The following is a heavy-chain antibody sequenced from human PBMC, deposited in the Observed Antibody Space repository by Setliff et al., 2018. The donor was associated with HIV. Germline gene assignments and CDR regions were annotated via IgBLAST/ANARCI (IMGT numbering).Heavy chain of an antibody. CDR3: ARVSSSYYFLGAFDS. CDR1: GGSISGYY. CDR2: IFDSGST. D-gene: IGHD6-13*01. J-gene: IGHJ4*02. V-gene: IGHV4-59*08. Sequence: SETLSLTCTVSGGSISGYYWNWIRQPPGKGLEWIGFIFDSGSTSYNPSLKSRVTISVDTSKNQFSLKLNSVTATDTALYYCARVSSSYYFLGAFDSWGQGTLVTVSS.